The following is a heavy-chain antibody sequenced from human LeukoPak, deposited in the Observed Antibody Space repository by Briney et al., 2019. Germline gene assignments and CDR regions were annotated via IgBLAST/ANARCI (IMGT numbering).Heavy chain of an antibody. CDR2: IWYDGTNR. CDR1: GFTFSIYG. Sequence: GGSLRLSCTTSGFTFSIYGMHWVRQAPGKGLEWVAVIWYDGTNRYYADSVKGRFTISRDNSKNTLYLQMNSMRAEDTAVYYCARDQDRAFDIWGQGTMVTVSS. CDR3: ARDQDRAFDI. V-gene: IGHV3-33*01. J-gene: IGHJ3*02.